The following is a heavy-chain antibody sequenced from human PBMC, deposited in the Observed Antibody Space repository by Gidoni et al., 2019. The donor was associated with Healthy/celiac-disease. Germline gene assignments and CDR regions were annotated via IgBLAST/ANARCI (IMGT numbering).Heavy chain of an antibody. D-gene: IGHD3-22*01. CDR3: ARGGYYYDSSGYYSFDY. Sequence: QVQLQESGPGLVKPSQTLSLTCTVSGGSISSGHYYWSWIRQPPGKGLEWIGYIYYSGSTYYNPSLKSRVTISVDTSKNQFSLKLSSVTAADTAVYYCARGGYYYDSSGYYSFDYWGQGTLVTVSS. V-gene: IGHV4-30-4*01. J-gene: IGHJ4*02. CDR1: GGSISSGHYY. CDR2: IYYSGST.